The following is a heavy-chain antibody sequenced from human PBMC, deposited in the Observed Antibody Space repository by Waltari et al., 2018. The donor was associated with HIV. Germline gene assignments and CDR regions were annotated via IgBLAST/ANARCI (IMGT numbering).Heavy chain of an antibody. J-gene: IGHJ4*02. V-gene: IGHV3-30*02. CDR2: IRHDDSNR. D-gene: IGHD3-3*01. Sequence: QVRLVESGGGVVPPGGSLGLSCAASGLPFSGYGIHWVRQAPGKGLEWVAFIRHDDSNRYYRDSVKGRFTISRDNSKNTVDLQMNNLKAEDTAVYYCGKDSNYFYDSTGYYCDFWGQGTLVTVSS. CDR1: GLPFSGYG. CDR3: GKDSNYFYDSTGYYCDF.